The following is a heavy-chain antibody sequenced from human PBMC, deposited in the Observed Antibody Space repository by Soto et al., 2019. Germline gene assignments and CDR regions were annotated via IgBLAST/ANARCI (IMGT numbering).Heavy chain of an antibody. J-gene: IGHJ4*02. CDR1: GGSISGYY. CDR3: ARESSDGYKFDY. CDR2: IYYSGIT. V-gene: IGHV4-59*12. D-gene: IGHD5-12*01. Sequence: SETLSLTCTVSGGSISGYYWSWIRQPPGKGLEWIGYIYYSGITNYKPSLKSRVTFSVDTSMNQFSLKLNSVTAADTAVYYCARESSDGYKFDYWGQGTLVTV.